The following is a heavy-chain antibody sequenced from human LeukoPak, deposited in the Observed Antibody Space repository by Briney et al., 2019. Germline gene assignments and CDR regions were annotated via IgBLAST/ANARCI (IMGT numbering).Heavy chain of an antibody. CDR2: ISSSSSYI. CDR1: GFTFSSYS. Sequence: GGSLRLSCAASGFTFSSYSMNWVRQAPGKGLEWVSSISSSSSYIYYADSVKGRFTISRDNSKNTLYLQMDSLRTEDTAVYYCARDWARGNSYYVDYWGQGTLVTVSS. J-gene: IGHJ4*02. CDR3: ARDWARGNSYYVDY. D-gene: IGHD4-23*01. V-gene: IGHV3-21*01.